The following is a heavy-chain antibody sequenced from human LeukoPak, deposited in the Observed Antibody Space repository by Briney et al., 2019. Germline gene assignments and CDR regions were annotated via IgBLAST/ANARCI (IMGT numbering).Heavy chain of an antibody. J-gene: IGHJ5*02. CDR2: IKQDGSEK. CDR1: GFTFSSYW. V-gene: IGHV3-7*03. Sequence: GGSLRLSCAASGFTFSSYWMSWVRQAPGKGLEWVANIKQDGSEKYYVDSVKGRFTISRDNAKNSLYLQMNSLRAEDTAVYYCARDHPVVAATNWFHPWGQGTLVTVSS. CDR3: ARDHPVVAATNWFHP. D-gene: IGHD2-15*01.